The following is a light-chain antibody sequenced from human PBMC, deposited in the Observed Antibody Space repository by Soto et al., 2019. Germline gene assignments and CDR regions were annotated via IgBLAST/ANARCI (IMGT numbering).Light chain of an antibody. CDR1: QSISNW. J-gene: IGKJ5*01. CDR2: HAS. Sequence: TLHASVGASVTLTWRASQSISNWLAWYQQKPGTAPKVLIYHASNLQSGVQSRFSGSGSGTEFTLTISSLQPEDFATYYCQQLNSDRSIKFGQGSRLEIK. V-gene: IGKV1-5*01. CDR3: QQLNSDRSIK.